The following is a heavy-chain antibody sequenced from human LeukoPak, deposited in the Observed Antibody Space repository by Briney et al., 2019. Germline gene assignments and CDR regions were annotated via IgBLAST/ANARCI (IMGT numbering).Heavy chain of an antibody. Sequence: GESLKISCKGSGYSFTSHWIGWVRQMPGKGLEWMGIIYPGDSDTRYSPSFQGQVTISADKSISTAYLQWSSLKASDTAMYYRARHISSNWFDPWGQGTLVTVSS. V-gene: IGHV5-51*01. CDR2: IYPGDSDT. CDR3: ARHISSNWFDP. D-gene: IGHD3-9*01. J-gene: IGHJ5*02. CDR1: GYSFTSHW.